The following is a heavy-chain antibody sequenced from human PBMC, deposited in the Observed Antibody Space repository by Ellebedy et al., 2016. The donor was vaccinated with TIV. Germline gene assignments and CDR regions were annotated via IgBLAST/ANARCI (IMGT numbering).Heavy chain of an antibody. D-gene: IGHD2-2*01. J-gene: IGHJ4*02. V-gene: IGHV3-23*01. CDR1: GFTFDNFA. CDR2: ITGSGDRT. CDR3: AKGRGGGSDSSTPRYYFDY. Sequence: PGGSLRLSCAASGFTFDNFAMRWFRQAPGKGLEWVSAITGSGDRTFYADSVRGRFTISRDNSKKTLSLQMNSLSADDTAVYYCAKGRGGGSDSSTPRYYFDYWGQGTLVTVSS.